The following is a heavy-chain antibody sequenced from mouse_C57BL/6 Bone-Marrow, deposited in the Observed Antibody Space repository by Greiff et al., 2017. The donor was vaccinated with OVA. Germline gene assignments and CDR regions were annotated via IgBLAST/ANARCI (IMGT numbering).Heavy chain of an antibody. Sequence: EVKVVESGGGLVKPGGSLKLSCAASGFTFSSYAMSWVRQTPEKRLEWVATISDGGSYTYYPDNVKGRFTISRDNAKNNLYLQMSHLKSEDTAMYYCARAQATAWFAYWGQGTLVTVSA. CDR3: ARAQATAWFAY. D-gene: IGHD3-2*02. CDR2: ISDGGSYT. CDR1: GFTFSSYA. J-gene: IGHJ3*01. V-gene: IGHV5-4*03.